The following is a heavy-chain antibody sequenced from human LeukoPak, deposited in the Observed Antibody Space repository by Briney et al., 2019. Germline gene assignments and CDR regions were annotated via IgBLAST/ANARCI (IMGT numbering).Heavy chain of an antibody. CDR3: ARLGYSVSWTDC. Sequence: PSETLSLTCAVSGGSISSSSHYWGWIRQPPGKRLEWIGSIYYSGSTYYNPSLKSRVTISVDTSKNQFSLRLSSATAADMAVYFCARLGYSVSWTDCWGQGTLVTVSS. J-gene: IGHJ4*02. CDR1: GGSISSSSHY. CDR2: IYYSGST. V-gene: IGHV4-39*01. D-gene: IGHD6-13*01.